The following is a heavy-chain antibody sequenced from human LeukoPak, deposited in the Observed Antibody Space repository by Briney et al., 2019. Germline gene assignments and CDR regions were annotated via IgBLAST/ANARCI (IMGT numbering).Heavy chain of an antibody. CDR2: ISGDGGST. CDR3: AKDMGCSSTSCLIDY. D-gene: IGHD2-2*01. CDR1: GFTSDDYA. J-gene: IGHJ4*02. Sequence: PGGSLRLSCAASGFTSDDYAMHWVRQAPGKGLEWVSLISGDGGSTYYADSVKGRFTISRDNSKNSLYLQMNSLRTEDTALYYCAKDMGCSSTSCLIDYWGQGTLVTVSS. V-gene: IGHV3-43*02.